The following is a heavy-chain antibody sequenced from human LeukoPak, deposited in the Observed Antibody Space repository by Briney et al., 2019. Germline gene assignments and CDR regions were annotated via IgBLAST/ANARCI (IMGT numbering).Heavy chain of an antibody. J-gene: IGHJ4*02. D-gene: IGHD3-10*01. CDR2: ISYGGST. CDR3: ARGMVRGVVDY. V-gene: IGHV4-59*01. Sequence: SETLSLTCTVSGGSISRYHWSWIRQPPGNGLEWIGYISYGGSTNYNPSLKSRVTIPVDTSKNQFSLKLSSVTAADTAVYYCARGMVRGVVDYWGQGTLVTVSS. CDR1: GGSISRYH.